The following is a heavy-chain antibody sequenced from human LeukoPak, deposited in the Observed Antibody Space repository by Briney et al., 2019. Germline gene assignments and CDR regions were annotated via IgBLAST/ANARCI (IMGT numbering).Heavy chain of an antibody. J-gene: IGHJ3*02. Sequence: SVKVSCKASGGTFSSYAISWVRQAPGQGLEWMGGIIPIFGTANYAQKFQGRVTITADESTSTAYMELSRLRSDDTAVYYCARASITMVRGVPDAFDIWGQGTMVTVSS. CDR1: GGTFSSYA. CDR2: IIPIFGTA. CDR3: ARASITMVRGVPDAFDI. D-gene: IGHD3-10*01. V-gene: IGHV1-69*13.